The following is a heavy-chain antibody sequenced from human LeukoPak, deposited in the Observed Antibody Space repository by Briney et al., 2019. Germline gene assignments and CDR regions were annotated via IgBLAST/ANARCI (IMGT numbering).Heavy chain of an antibody. J-gene: IGHJ3*02. CDR1: NGSISSGYY. CDR3: ARRPDAFDI. CDR2: IYHSGST. V-gene: IGHV4-38-2*02. Sequence: SETLSLTCTVSNGSISSGYYWGWIRQPPGKGLERIGSIYHSGSTYYNPSLKSRVTISVDTSKNQFSLKLSSVTAADTAVYYCARRPDAFDIWGQGTMVTVSS.